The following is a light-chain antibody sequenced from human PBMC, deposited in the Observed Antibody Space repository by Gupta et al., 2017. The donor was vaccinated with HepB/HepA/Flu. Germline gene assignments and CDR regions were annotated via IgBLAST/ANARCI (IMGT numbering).Light chain of an antibody. V-gene: IGKV1-16*01. CDR1: QGINTS. Sequence: DIQMTQSPSSLSTSVGDRVTITCRASQGINTSLAWFQQKPGKAPKSLIYGVSTLQSGVPLRFSGSGSGTDFTLTISSLQPEDSSTYYCLHYHRYPLTFGGGTKVELK. CDR2: GVS. J-gene: IGKJ4*01. CDR3: LHYHRYPLT.